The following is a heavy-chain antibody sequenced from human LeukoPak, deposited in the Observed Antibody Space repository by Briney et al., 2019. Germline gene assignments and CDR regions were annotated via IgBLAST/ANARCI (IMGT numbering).Heavy chain of an antibody. V-gene: IGHV3-23*01. CDR1: GFTFSSYA. D-gene: IGHD3-10*01. Sequence: GSLRLSCAASGFTFSSYAMSWVRQAPGKGLEWVSGISGNGGNTYNADSVKGRFTISRDNSKNTLYLQMNSLRAEDTAVYYCAKSMVRGVIPPYFFDYWGQGTLVTVSS. J-gene: IGHJ4*02. CDR3: AKSMVRGVIPPYFFDY. CDR2: ISGNGGNT.